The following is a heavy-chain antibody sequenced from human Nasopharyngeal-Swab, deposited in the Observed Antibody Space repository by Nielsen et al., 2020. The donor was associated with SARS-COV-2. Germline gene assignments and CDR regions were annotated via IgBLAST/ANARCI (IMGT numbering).Heavy chain of an antibody. V-gene: IGHV3-21*04. CDR3: ARSTSSSWYRPLDY. D-gene: IGHD6-13*01. CDR1: GFTFSSYS. CDR2: ISSSSSYI. J-gene: IGHJ4*02. Sequence: GSLRLSCAASGFTFSSYSMNWVRQAPGKGLEWVSSISSSSSYIYYADSVKGRFTTSRDNAKNSLYLQMDNLRAEDTAVYYCARSTSSSWYRPLDYWGQGTLV.